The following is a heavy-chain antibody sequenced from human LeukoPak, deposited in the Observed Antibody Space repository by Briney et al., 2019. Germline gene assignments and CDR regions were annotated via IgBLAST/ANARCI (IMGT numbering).Heavy chain of an antibody. Sequence: GGSLRLSCAASGFTFSDYYMSWIRQAPGKGLEWVSYISSSGSTIYYADSVKGRFTISRDNANNSLYLQMNSLRAEDTAVYYCASYCSGGSCYSDFDYWGQGTLVTVSS. CDR2: ISSSGSTI. V-gene: IGHV3-11*01. D-gene: IGHD2-15*01. J-gene: IGHJ4*02. CDR1: GFTFSDYY. CDR3: ASYCSGGSCYSDFDY.